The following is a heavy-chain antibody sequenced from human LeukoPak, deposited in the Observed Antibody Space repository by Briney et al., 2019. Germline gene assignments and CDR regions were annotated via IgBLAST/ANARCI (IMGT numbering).Heavy chain of an antibody. CDR1: GFSLSTGGVG. J-gene: IGHJ4*02. D-gene: IGHD6-19*01. V-gene: IGHV2-5*02. CDR2: VYWDDDT. Sequence: SGPMLVNPTQTLTLTCTFPGFSLSTGGVGVGWIRQSPAKALEWLALVYWDDDTRYSPSLESRLTVTKDTSKNQVVLTMTNMDPVDTATYYCAHRRYSSGWYYFDYWGQGTLVTVSS. CDR3: AHRRYSSGWYYFDY.